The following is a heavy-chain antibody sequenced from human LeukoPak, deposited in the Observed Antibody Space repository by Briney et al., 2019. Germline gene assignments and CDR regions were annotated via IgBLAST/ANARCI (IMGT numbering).Heavy chain of an antibody. CDR2: INPNSGGT. Sequence: GASVTVSCKASGYTFTGYYMHWVRQAPGQGLEWMGWINPNSGGTNYAQKFQGRVTMTRDTSISTAYMELSRLRSDDTAVYYCARVSSSWSPLDWFDPWGQGTLVTVSS. D-gene: IGHD6-13*01. J-gene: IGHJ5*02. V-gene: IGHV1-2*02. CDR1: GYTFTGYY. CDR3: ARVSSSWSPLDWFDP.